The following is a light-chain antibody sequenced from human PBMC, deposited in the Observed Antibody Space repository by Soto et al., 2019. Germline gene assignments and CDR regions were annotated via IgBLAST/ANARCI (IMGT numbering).Light chain of an antibody. CDR2: ATS. CDR1: QGIAPY. Sequence: DVQMTQSPSSLSAFVGDRVTITCRASQGIAPYLAWFQQKPGKVPKLLIYATSTLQSGVPSRFSGSGSGTDFTLTINSLQPEDGGTYYCQKYNSAPLTVGGGTKVEIK. CDR3: QKYNSAPLT. J-gene: IGKJ4*01. V-gene: IGKV1-27*01.